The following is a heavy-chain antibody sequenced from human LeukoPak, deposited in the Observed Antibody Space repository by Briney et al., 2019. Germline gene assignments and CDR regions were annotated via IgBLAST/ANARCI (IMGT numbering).Heavy chain of an antibody. CDR2: IYTTGAT. D-gene: IGHD2-2*02. J-gene: IGHJ4*02. Sequence: SETLSLTCTVSSGSISTYYWGWVRQPPGKGLEWICRIYTTGATQYNPSLKSRVTMSVHMSTNQFSVTLRPVSAADTAVYYCGRQGYTASHYFLDFWSQGTRVAVS. CDR1: SGSISTYY. V-gene: IGHV4-4*07. CDR3: GRQGYTASHYFLDF.